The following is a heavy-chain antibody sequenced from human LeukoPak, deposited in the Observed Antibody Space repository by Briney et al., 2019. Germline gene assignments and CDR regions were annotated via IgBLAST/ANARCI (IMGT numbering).Heavy chain of an antibody. J-gene: IGHJ4*02. CDR1: GGSISNYY. V-gene: IGHV4-4*07. Sequence: SETLSLTRIVSGGSISNYYWSWIRQPAGKGLQWIGRINTRGNTNYNPSLKSRVTMSVDTSKNQFSLKLHSLTAADTAVYYCAREYGDFDYWGQGTLVTVSS. CDR3: AREYGDFDY. D-gene: IGHD4-17*01. CDR2: INTRGNT.